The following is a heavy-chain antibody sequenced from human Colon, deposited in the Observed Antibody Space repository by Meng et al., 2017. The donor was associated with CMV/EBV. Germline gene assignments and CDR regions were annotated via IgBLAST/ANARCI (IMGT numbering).Heavy chain of an antibody. V-gene: IGHV4-39*07. CDR2: MYYGGST. CDR1: GDFIRSGSSY. Sequence: SETLSLTCTVSGDFIRSGSSYWGWIRHTPGKGLEWIGNMYYGGSTYYNPSLKSRVSISVDTSRDQLFLKVTSVTAADTAVYYCARGVHGRYCPGTTCYPVDEWGQGTEVTVSS. D-gene: IGHD2-15*01. J-gene: IGHJ4*02. CDR3: ARGVHGRYCPGTTCYPVDE.